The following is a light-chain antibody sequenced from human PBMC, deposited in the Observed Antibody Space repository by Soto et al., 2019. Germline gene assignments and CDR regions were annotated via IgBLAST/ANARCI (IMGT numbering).Light chain of an antibody. V-gene: IGKV1-5*03. J-gene: IGKJ1*01. CDR1: QSISSW. CDR2: KAS. Sequence: DIQMTQSPSTLSASVGDRVTITCRASQSISSWLAWYQQKPGKAPKLLIYKASTLQSGVPSRFSGSGSGKEFTLAISSLQPDDSATYYCQQYNDNWTFGQGTKV. CDR3: QQYNDNWT.